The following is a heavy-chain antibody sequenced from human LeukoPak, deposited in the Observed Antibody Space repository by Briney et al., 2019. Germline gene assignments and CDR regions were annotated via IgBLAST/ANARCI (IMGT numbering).Heavy chain of an antibody. V-gene: IGHV1-8*01. CDR1: GYTFTSYD. CDR3: ARDDRYSGYDYDY. CDR2: MNPNSGNT. D-gene: IGHD5-12*01. Sequence: ASVKVSCKASGYTFTSYDINWVRQATGQGLEWMGWMNPNSGNTGYAQKFQGRVTMTRNTSISTAYMELSSLRSDDTAVYYCARDDRYSGYDYDYWGQGTLVTVSS. J-gene: IGHJ4*02.